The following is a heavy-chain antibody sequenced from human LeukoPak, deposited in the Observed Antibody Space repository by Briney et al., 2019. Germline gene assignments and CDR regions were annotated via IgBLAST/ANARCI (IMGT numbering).Heavy chain of an antibody. CDR2: ISGSGGST. CDR1: GFTFSSYA. CDR3: AKPYSGTILTGWFDP. J-gene: IGHJ5*02. Sequence: GGSLRLSCAASGFTFSSYAMTWVRQAPGKGLEWVSIISGSGGSTSYADSVKGRFTISRDNSKNALYLQMNSLRAEDTALYYCAKPYSGTILTGWFDPWGQGTLVTVSS. D-gene: IGHD3-9*01. V-gene: IGHV3-23*01.